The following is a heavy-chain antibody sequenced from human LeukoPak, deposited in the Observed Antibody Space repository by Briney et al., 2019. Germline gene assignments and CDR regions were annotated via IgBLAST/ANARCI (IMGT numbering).Heavy chain of an antibody. Sequence: SQTLSLTCTVSGGSISSGDYYWSWIRQPPGKGLGWIGYIYYSGSTYYNPSLKSRVTISVDTSKNQFSLKLSSVTAADTAVYYCAREEGSQAFDIWGQGTMVTVSS. D-gene: IGHD2-15*01. J-gene: IGHJ3*02. CDR1: GGSISSGDYY. CDR3: AREEGSQAFDI. CDR2: IYYSGST. V-gene: IGHV4-30-4*01.